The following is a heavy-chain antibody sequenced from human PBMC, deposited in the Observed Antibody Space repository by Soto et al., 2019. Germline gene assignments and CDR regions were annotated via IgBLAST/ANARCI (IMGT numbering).Heavy chain of an antibody. CDR3: ARDLTMVRGVIKYGMDV. J-gene: IGHJ6*02. D-gene: IGHD3-10*01. V-gene: IGHV4-30-4*01. Sequence: SETLSLTCTVSGGSISSGGYYWSWIRQPPGKGLEWIGYIYYSGSTYYNPSLKSRVTISVDTSKNQFSLKLSSVTAADTAVYYCARDLTMVRGVIKYGMDVWGQGTTVTVSS. CDR2: IYYSGST. CDR1: GGSISSGGYY.